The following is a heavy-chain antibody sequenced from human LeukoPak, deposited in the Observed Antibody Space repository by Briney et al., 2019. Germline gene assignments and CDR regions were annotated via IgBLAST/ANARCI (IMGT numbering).Heavy chain of an antibody. V-gene: IGHV3-15*01. D-gene: IGHD3-22*01. CDR1: GFTFSNAW. CDR2: IKSKTDGGTT. J-gene: IGHJ4*02. CDR3: TTDLAYYYDSSGYYLRVDY. Sequence: GGSLRLSCAASGFTFSNAWMSWVRQAPGKGLEWVGRIKSKTDGGTTDYAAPVKGRFTISRDDSKNTLYLQMNSLKTEDRAVYYCTTDLAYYYDSSGYYLRVDYWGQGTLVTVSS.